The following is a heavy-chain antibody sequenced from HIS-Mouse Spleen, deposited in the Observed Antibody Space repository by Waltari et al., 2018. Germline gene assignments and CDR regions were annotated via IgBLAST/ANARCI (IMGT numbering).Heavy chain of an antibody. V-gene: IGHV2-70*15. J-gene: IGHJ4*02. D-gene: IGHD1-7*01. CDR2: LDWDDDK. CDR1: GFSLSTSGMC. Sequence: QVTLRESGPALVKPTQTLTLTCTFSGFSLSTSGMCVSWIRQPPGKALEWLARLDWDDDKYYSTSRKTRLTISKDTSKNQVVLTMTNMDPVDTATYYCARIQAGKLELPFDYWGQGTLVTVSS. CDR3: ARIQAGKLELPFDY.